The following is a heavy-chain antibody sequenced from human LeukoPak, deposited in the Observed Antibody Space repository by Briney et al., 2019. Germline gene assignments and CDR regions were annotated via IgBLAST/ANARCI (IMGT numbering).Heavy chain of an antibody. V-gene: IGHV4-31*03. CDR2: IYYSGST. CDR1: VGSINSGGYY. D-gene: IGHD3-22*01. Sequence: SQTLSLTCTVSVGSINSGGYYWRSIRQHPGRILEWIGYIYYSGSTYYNPSLKSRVTNSLDTSKIHFSLKMSSVTAAETAVYYCARYSYDGSGYRPHWYFDRCGRGSLVTVSS. J-gene: IGHJ2*01. CDR3: ARYSYDGSGYRPHWYFDR.